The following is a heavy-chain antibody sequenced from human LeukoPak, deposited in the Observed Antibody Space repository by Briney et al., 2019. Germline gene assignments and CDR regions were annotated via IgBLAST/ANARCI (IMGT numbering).Heavy chain of an antibody. D-gene: IGHD3-3*01. CDR3: ATGYYDFWSGYYMFPEDYYGMDV. Sequence: GASVKVSCKASGYTFTSYGISWVRQALGEGLERMGWISAYDGNTNYAQKLQGRVTMTTDTSTSTAYMELRSLRSDDTAVYYCATGYYDFWSGYYMFPEDYYGMDVWGQGTTVTVSS. V-gene: IGHV1-18*01. CDR2: ISAYDGNT. CDR1: GYTFTSYG. J-gene: IGHJ6*02.